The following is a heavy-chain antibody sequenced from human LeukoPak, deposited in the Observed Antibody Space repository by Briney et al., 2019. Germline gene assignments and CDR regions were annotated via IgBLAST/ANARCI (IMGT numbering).Heavy chain of an antibody. Sequence: GGSLRLSCAASGFTFSGYWMSWVRRAPGKGLEWVANIQQDGGATFYVDSVKGRFTISRDNGKNSLFLQMNSLRVEDTAVYYCARASRDRYNGVHEYWGQGTLVTVSS. J-gene: IGHJ4*02. CDR1: GFTFSGYW. V-gene: IGHV3-7*01. CDR2: IQQDGGAT. D-gene: IGHD5-24*01. CDR3: ARASRDRYNGVHEY.